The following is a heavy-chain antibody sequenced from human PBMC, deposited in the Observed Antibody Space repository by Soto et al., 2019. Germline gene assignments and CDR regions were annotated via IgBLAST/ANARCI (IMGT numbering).Heavy chain of an antibody. J-gene: IGHJ4*02. V-gene: IGHV3-33*01. CDR1: GFTFSSYG. D-gene: IGHD6-19*01. Sequence: PGGSLRLSCAASGFTFSSYGMHWVRQAPGKGLEWVAVIWYDGSNKYYADSVKGRFTISRDNSKNTLYLQMNSLRAEDTAVYYCARDKPPYSSGSGPFDYWGQGTLVTVSS. CDR3: ARDKPPYSSGSGPFDY. CDR2: IWYDGSNK.